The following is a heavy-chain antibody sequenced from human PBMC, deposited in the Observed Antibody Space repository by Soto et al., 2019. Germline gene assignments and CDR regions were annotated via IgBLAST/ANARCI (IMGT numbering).Heavy chain of an antibody. J-gene: IGHJ6*03. CDR1: GGTFSSYT. D-gene: IGHD2-2*01. Sequence: QVQLVQSGAEVKKPGSSVKVSCKASGGTFSSYTISWVRQAPGHGLEWMGRIIPILGLVNYAQKFQGRVKITADKSTITAYMELSSLRSEDTAVYYCARGRDCSSTSCYRGTINKYYYSSMDVWGKGTTVTVSS. CDR3: ARGRDCSSTSCYRGTINKYYYSSMDV. V-gene: IGHV1-69*02. CDR2: IIPILGLV.